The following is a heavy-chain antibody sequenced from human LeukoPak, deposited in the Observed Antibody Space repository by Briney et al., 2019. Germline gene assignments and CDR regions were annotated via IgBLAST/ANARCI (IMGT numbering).Heavy chain of an antibody. Sequence: GGSLRLSCAASGFTFSSYDMHWVRQATGKGLEWVSAIGTAGDTYYPGSVKGRFTISRDNAKNSLYLQMNSLRAEDTAVYYCARATRGSLTQYFDYWGQGTLVTVSS. CDR1: GFTFSSYD. D-gene: IGHD3-10*01. CDR2: IGTAGDT. V-gene: IGHV3-13*01. J-gene: IGHJ4*02. CDR3: ARATRGSLTQYFDY.